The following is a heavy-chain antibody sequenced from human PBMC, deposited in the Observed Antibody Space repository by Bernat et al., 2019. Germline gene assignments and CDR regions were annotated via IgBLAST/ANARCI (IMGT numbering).Heavy chain of an antibody. D-gene: IGHD2-15*01. CDR3: ARARGYCSGGSCYYDFDY. J-gene: IGHJ4*02. CDR2: ISTSSSYT. Sequence: QVQLVESGGGLVKPGGSLRLSCAASGFTFSDYYISWIRQAPGKGLEWVSYISTSSSYTNYADSVKGRFTISRDNAKNSLYLQMNSLRAEDTAVYYCARARGYCSGGSCYYDFDYWGQGTLVTVSS. CDR1: GFTFSDYY. V-gene: IGHV3-11*05.